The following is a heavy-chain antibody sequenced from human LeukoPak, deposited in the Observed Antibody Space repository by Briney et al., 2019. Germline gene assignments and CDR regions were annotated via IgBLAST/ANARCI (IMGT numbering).Heavy chain of an antibody. D-gene: IGHD3-3*01. J-gene: IGHJ4*02. CDR2: IYYSGST. Sequence: KPSETLSLTCTVSGGSISSTSYYWSWIRQPPGKGLEWIGYIYYSGSTNYNPSLKSRVTISVDTSKNQFSLKLSSVTAADTAVYYCATEGLRFLEWLNWGQGTLVTVSS. CDR3: ATEGLRFLEWLN. CDR1: GGSISSTSYY. V-gene: IGHV4-61*01.